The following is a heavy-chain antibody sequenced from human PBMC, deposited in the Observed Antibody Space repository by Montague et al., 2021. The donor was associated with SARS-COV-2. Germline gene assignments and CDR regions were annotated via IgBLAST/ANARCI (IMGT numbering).Heavy chain of an antibody. J-gene: IGHJ3*02. D-gene: IGHD1-14*01. Sequence: SETLSLTCTVSGASVGSSDWGWIRQSPGKGLELIGYFYSVGSTNYNPSLKSRATISRDTSKNQFSLKVRSVTAADTAVYYCERETMTADAFDIWGQGTMVTVSS. CDR1: GASVGSSD. CDR2: FYSVGST. V-gene: IGHV4-59*02. CDR3: ERETMTADAFDI.